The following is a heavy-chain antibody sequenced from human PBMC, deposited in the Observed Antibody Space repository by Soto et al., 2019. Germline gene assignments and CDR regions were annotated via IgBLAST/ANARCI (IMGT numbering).Heavy chain of an antibody. CDR3: AHDTYSSTWHFFDY. V-gene: IGHV3-23*01. J-gene: IGHJ4*02. CDR2: ISGSGDTT. D-gene: IGHD6-13*01. CDR1: GCTFSSYS. Sequence: EVQLLESGGGLVQPGGSLRLSCAASGCTFSSYSMSWVRQAPGKGLEWVSGISGSGDTTYYADSVKGRFTISRDNSKHTLYLQLNSLRGEDTAVYYLAHDTYSSTWHFFDYWGQGTLVTVSS.